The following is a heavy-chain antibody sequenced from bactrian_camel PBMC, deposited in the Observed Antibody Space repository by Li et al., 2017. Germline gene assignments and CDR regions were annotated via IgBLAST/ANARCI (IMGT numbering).Heavy chain of an antibody. CDR3: AAGSADAVIWYIEADWHY. J-gene: IGHJ4*01. D-gene: IGHD6*01. Sequence: HVQLVESGGGSVQAGGSLRLSCAAVGYTGTLHCMGWFRQAPGGERREGVATITSDGTATYADSVKGRFTISEDNGENTVYLQMNSLKPEDTAVYYCAAGSADAVIWYIEADWHYWGQGTQVTVS. CDR1: GYTGTLHC. V-gene: IGHV3S53*01. CDR2: ITSDGTA.